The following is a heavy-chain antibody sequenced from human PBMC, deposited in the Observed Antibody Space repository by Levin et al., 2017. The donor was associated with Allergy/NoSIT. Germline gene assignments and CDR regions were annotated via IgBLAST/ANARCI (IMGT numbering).Heavy chain of an antibody. CDR2: IYSGGST. D-gene: IGHD1-14*01. J-gene: IGHJ3*02. V-gene: IGHV3-66*01. CDR1: GFTVSSNY. CDR3: ARSQNRAPDAFDI. Sequence: GGSLRLSCAASGFTVSSNYMSWVRQAPGKGLEWVSVIYSGGSTYYADSVKGRFTISRDNSKNTLYLQMNSLRAEDTAVYYCARSQNRAPDAFDIWGQGTMVTVS.